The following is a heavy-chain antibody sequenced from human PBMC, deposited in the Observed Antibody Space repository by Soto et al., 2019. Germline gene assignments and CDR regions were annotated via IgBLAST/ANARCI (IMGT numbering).Heavy chain of an antibody. D-gene: IGHD3-10*01. CDR3: ARMPLITMVRGVIRYYYYGMDV. J-gene: IGHJ6*02. Sequence: GGSLRLSCAASGFTVSSNYMSWVRQAPGRGLEWVSVIYSGGSTYYADSVKGRFTISRDNSKNTLYLQMNSLRAEDTAVYYCARMPLITMVRGVIRYYYYGMDVWGQGTTVTVSS. CDR2: IYSGGST. V-gene: IGHV3-53*01. CDR1: GFTVSSNY.